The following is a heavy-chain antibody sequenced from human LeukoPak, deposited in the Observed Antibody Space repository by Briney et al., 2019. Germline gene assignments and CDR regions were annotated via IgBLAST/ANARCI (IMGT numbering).Heavy chain of an antibody. CDR2: IYYSGST. Sequence: SETLSLTCTVSGGSISSYYWSWIRRPPGKGLEWIGYIYYSGSTNYNPSLKSRVTISVDTSKNQFSLKLSSVTAADTAVYYCARRADGSGSYYPGWFDPWGQGTLVTVSS. J-gene: IGHJ5*02. CDR1: GGSISSYY. V-gene: IGHV4-59*08. D-gene: IGHD3-10*01. CDR3: ARRADGSGSYYPGWFDP.